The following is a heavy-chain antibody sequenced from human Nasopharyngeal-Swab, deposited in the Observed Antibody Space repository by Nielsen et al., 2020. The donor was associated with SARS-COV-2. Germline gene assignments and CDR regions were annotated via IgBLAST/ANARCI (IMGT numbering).Heavy chain of an antibody. CDR1: GYTFTSYA. J-gene: IGHJ4*02. CDR2: INGGNGNT. D-gene: IGHD6-13*01. V-gene: IGHV1-3*01. Sequence: ASVQVSCKASGYTFTSYAMHWVRQAPGQRLEWMGWINGGNGNTKYSQKFQGRVTITRDTSASTAYMELSSLRSEDTAVYYCARVAIAPAGTGLDYWGQGTLVTVSS. CDR3: ARVAIAPAGTGLDY.